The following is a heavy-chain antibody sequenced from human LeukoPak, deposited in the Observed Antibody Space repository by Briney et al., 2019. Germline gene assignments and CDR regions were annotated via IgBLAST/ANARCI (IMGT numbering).Heavy chain of an antibody. CDR3: ARIPSGYYYGFDY. CDR1: GYTFTSYD. D-gene: IGHD3-22*01. V-gene: IGHV1-18*01. CDR2: ISPYNGNT. Sequence: GASVKVSCKASGYTFTSYDFSWVRQAPGQGLEWMGWISPYNGNTKYAQKLQGRVTMTTDTSTSTAYMELRSLRSDDTAVYYCARIPSGYYYGFDYWGQGTLVTVSS. J-gene: IGHJ4*02.